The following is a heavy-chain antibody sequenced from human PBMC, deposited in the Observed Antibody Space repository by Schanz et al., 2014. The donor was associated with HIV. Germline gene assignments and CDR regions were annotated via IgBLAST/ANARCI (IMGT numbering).Heavy chain of an antibody. V-gene: IGHV3-33*05. CDR2: ISYDGRNK. Sequence: QVQLVESGGGVVQPGRSLRLSCAASGFTFSSYGMHWVRQAPGKGLEWVSVISYDGRNKLYADSVKGRFTISRDNSKNTLSLQMTALRTEDTAVYYCAKPEYDSRGNSQSHFDYWGQGTLVTVSS. CDR3: AKPEYDSRGNSQSHFDY. CDR1: GFTFSSYG. D-gene: IGHD3-22*01. J-gene: IGHJ4*02.